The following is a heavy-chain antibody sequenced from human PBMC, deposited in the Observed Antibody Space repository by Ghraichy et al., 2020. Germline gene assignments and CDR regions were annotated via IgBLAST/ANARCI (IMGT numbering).Heavy chain of an antibody. Sequence: SQTLSLTCTVSGGSLSIRSFYWGWIRQPTGRELEWIGSIYYSGSPYYNPSLQSRVTISVDTSKNQFSLRLTSVTAADTASYYCARHWDYFDYWGQGILVTVSS. D-gene: IGHD7-27*01. V-gene: IGHV4-39*01. CDR3: ARHWDYFDY. CDR1: GGSLSIRSFY. J-gene: IGHJ4*02. CDR2: IYYSGSP.